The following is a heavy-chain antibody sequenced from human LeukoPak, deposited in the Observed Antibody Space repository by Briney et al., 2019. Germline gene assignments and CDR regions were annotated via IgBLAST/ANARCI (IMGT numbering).Heavy chain of an antibody. CDR3: ARSPALYYYFYMDV. CDR2: ISSGGNYI. Sequence: NXVXXXXGXXXXXXXSISSGGNYILYVNSVKDRFTISRDNLKNSLFLQMNTLRAEDTAVYYCARSPALYYYFYMDVWGKGTTVTVSS. D-gene: IGHD2-2*02. J-gene: IGHJ6*03. V-gene: IGHV3-21*01.